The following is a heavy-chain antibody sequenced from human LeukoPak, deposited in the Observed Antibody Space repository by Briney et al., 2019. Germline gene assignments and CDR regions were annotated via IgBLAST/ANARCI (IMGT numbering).Heavy chain of an antibody. V-gene: IGHV3-23*01. CDR2: ITSGGGT. CDR1: GFTFNNYA. J-gene: IGHJ3*02. Sequence: GGSLRLSCAGSGFTFNNYAMTWVRQAPERGLEWVSSITSGGGTNYAASAKGRFTISRANSRNTLYLQMNCMSTEDTTVYFCGGDPNCDYVGAFEMWGQGTKVTVSS. D-gene: IGHD4/OR15-4a*01. CDR3: GGDPNCDYVGAFEM.